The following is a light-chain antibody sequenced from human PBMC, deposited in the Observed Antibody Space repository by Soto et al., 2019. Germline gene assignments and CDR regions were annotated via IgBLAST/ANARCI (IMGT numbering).Light chain of an antibody. Sequence: EIVLTQSPGTLSLSPGERATLSCRASQSVDSIYLAGSQPKPCQAPRLLIYGASSTATGIPDRFSGSGSGTDFTLTISSPASEDFAVYSCQQYGSSPPQLTFGGGTKVEIK. CDR2: GAS. CDR1: QSVDSIY. V-gene: IGKV3-20*01. CDR3: QQYGSSPPQLT. J-gene: IGKJ4*01.